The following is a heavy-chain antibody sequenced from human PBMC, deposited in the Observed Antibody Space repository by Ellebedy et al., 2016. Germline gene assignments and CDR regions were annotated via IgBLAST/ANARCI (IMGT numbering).Heavy chain of an antibody. J-gene: IGHJ5*02. V-gene: IGHV3-30*03. D-gene: IGHD6-6*01. CDR1: GFTFSSYG. Sequence: GESLKISCAASGFTFSSYGMHWVRQAPGKGLEWVAVISYDGSNKYYADSVKGRFTISRDNSKNTLYLQMNSLRAEDTAVYYCARSTIPYSSSSEGYNWFDPWGQGTLVTVSS. CDR3: ARSTIPYSSSSEGYNWFDP. CDR2: ISYDGSNK.